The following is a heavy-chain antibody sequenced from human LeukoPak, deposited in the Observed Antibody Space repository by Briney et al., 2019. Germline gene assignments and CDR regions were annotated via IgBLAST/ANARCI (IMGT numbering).Heavy chain of an antibody. Sequence: PSETLSLTCTVSGGSISSYYWSWIRQPAGKGLEWIGRIYTRGSTNYNPSLKSRVTMSVDTSKNQFSLKLSSVTAADTAVYYCARDSKAVAGRDPNYYYYMDVWGKGTTVTVSS. CDR3: ARDSKAVAGRDPNYYYYMDV. CDR1: GGSISSYY. J-gene: IGHJ6*03. CDR2: IYTRGST. V-gene: IGHV4-4*07. D-gene: IGHD6-19*01.